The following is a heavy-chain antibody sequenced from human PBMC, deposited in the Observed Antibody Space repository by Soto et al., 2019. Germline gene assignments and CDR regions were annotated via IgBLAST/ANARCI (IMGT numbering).Heavy chain of an antibody. V-gene: IGHV3-21*01. Sequence: GGSLRLSCAASGFTFSSYAMSWVRQAPGKGLEWVSSISSRSDIYYADSVKGRFTISRDNAKNSVSLQMNSLRAEDTAVYYCAREYTAWPLAYGLDVWGQGTTVTVSS. J-gene: IGHJ6*02. CDR3: AREYTAWPLAYGLDV. D-gene: IGHD2-2*02. CDR2: ISSRSDI. CDR1: GFTFSSYA.